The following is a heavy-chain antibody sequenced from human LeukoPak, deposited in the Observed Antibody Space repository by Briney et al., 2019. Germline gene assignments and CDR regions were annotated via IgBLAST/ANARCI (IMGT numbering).Heavy chain of an antibody. J-gene: IGHJ6*02. CDR2: IYYSGST. V-gene: IGHV4-39*01. Sequence: PSETLSLTCTVSGGSISSSSYYWGWIRQPPGKGLEWIGSIYYSGSTYYNPSLKSRVTISVDTSKNQFSLKLSSVTAADTAVYYCARLTVTTPREGRSDYYYYYGMDVWGQGTTVTVSS. CDR1: GGSISSSSYY. D-gene: IGHD4-11*01. CDR3: ARLTVTTPREGRSDYYYYYGMDV.